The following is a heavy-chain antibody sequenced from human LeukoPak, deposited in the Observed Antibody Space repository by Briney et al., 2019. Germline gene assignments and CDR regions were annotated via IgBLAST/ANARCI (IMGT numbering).Heavy chain of an antibody. Sequence: GASVKVSCKVSGYTLTELSMHWVRQAPGKGLEWMGGFDPEDGETIYAQKFQGRVTMTRDTSISTAYMELSRLRSDDTAVYYCARVLALGVADYSWGQGTLVTVSS. CDR2: FDPEDGET. CDR1: GYTLTELS. J-gene: IGHJ4*02. V-gene: IGHV1-24*01. CDR3: ARVLALGVADYS. D-gene: IGHD6-19*01.